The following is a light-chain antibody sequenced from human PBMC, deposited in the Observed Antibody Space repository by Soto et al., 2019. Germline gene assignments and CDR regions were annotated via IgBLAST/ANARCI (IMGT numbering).Light chain of an antibody. J-gene: IGLJ2*01. CDR1: NIGSKS. Sequence: SYELTQPPSVSVAPGQTARLTCGGTNIGSKSVHWNQQKPGQAPVLVLYDNSDRPSGIPARLSGSNSGNTATLTISRVEAGDEADSFCQVWDSSSDRVVFGGGTKVTVL. CDR3: QVWDSSSDRVV. CDR2: DNS. V-gene: IGLV3-21*02.